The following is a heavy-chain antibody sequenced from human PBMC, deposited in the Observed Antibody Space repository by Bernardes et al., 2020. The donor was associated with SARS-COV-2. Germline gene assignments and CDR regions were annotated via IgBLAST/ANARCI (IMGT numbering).Heavy chain of an antibody. CDR3: AKGRRYYDSSGGWYFDL. CDR2: LSGSGGST. Sequence: GGSLRLSCAASGFTFSSYAMSWVRQAPGKGLEWVSALSGSGGSTYYADSVKGRFTISRDNSKNTLYLQMNSLRAEDTAVYYCAKGRRYYDSSGGWYFDLWGRGTLVTVSS. D-gene: IGHD3-22*01. V-gene: IGHV3-23*01. J-gene: IGHJ2*01. CDR1: GFTFSSYA.